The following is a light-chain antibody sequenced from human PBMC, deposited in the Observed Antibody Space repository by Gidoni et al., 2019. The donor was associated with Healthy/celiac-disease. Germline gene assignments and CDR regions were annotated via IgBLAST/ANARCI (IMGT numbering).Light chain of an antibody. CDR3: AAWDDSLSGVV. CDR1: RSNIGRNY. J-gene: IGLJ2*01. V-gene: IGLV1-47*01. CDR2: RNN. Sequence: QSVLTQPPSASGTPGQGVTISCSGSRSNIGRNYVYWYQQLPGTAPKLLIHRNNQRPSGVPDRFSGSKSGTSASLAISGLRSEDESDYYCAAWDDSLSGVVFGGGTKLTVL.